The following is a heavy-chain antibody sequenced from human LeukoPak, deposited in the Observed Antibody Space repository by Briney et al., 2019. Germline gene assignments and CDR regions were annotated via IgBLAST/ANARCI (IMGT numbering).Heavy chain of an antibody. CDR2: INTNTGNP. D-gene: IGHD1-26*01. J-gene: IGHJ4*02. CDR1: GYTLTTYA. CDR3: GREQSGSYSGIDY. V-gene: IGHV7-4-1*02. Sequence: ASVKVSCKASGYTLTTYAMNWVRQAPGQGLEWMGWINTNTGNPTYAQGFTGRFVFSLDTSVSTAYLQISSLKAEDTAVYYCGREQSGSYSGIDYWGQGTLVTVSS.